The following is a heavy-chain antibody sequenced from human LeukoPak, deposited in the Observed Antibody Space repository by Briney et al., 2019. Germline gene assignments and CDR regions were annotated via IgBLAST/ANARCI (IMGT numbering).Heavy chain of an antibody. D-gene: IGHD5-12*01. CDR2: IRYDGSNK. V-gene: IGHV3-30*02. CDR1: GFTFSSYG. CDR3: ARGFRVATIDWFDP. Sequence: GGSLRLSCAASGFTFSSYGMHWVRQAPGKGLEWVAFIRYDGSNKYYADSAKGRLTISRDNAKNSLYLQMNSLRAEDTAVYYCARGFRVATIDWFDPWGQGTLVTVSS. J-gene: IGHJ5*02.